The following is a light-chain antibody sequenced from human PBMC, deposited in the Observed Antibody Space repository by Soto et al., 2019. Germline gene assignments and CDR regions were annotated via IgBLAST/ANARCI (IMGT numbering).Light chain of an antibody. J-gene: IGKJ4*01. CDR3: QQRSKWPLT. V-gene: IGKV3-11*01. Sequence: EIVLTQSPATLSLSPGERATLSCRASQSVTSYLAWYQQKPGQAPRLLIYDASNRATGIPARFSGSGSGADFTLTISSLEPEDFAIYYCQQRSKWPLTFGGGTKVEI. CDR2: DAS. CDR1: QSVTSY.